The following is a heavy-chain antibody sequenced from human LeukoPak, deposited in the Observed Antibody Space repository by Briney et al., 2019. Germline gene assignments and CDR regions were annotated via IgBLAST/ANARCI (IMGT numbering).Heavy chain of an antibody. Sequence: ASVKVSCKASGYTFTAYYLHWVRQAPGQGLEWMGWINPNSGGTNYAQKFQGRVTMTRDTSISTAYMELSRLRSDDTAVYYCARDRVTMVRGVITVPGDYWGQGTLVTVSS. CDR1: GYTFTAYY. CDR2: INPNSGGT. J-gene: IGHJ4*02. D-gene: IGHD3-10*01. CDR3: ARDRVTMVRGVITVPGDY. V-gene: IGHV1-2*02.